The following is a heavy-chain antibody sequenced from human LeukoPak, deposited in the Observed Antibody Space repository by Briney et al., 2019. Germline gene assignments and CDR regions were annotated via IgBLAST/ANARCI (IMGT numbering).Heavy chain of an antibody. CDR2: ISPDVRTT. J-gene: IGHJ4*02. CDR3: ARANPLDGGSLAPFDS. V-gene: IGHV3-74*01. Sequence: GGSLRLSCAASGFTFSTYWMHWVRQAPGTGLVWVSRISPDVRTTSYADSVQGRFTISRDNAKNTLYLQMNSLRAEDTAIYYCARANPLDGGSLAPFDSWGQGPLVPVSS. CDR1: GFTFSTYW. D-gene: IGHD4-23*01.